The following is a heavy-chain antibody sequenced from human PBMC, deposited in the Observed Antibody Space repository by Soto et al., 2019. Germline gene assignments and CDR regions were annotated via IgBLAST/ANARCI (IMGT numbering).Heavy chain of an antibody. CDR3: ARAPPRGIAAPGTWGSGMDV. Sequence: LRLSCAASGFSFSSYSMHWVRQAPGKGLEWVAVISYDGSNKYYADSVKGRFTITRDSSKNTVSLQMNSLRLEDTAVYYCARAPPRGIAAPGTWGSGMDVWGQGTTVTVSS. J-gene: IGHJ6*02. CDR2: ISYDGSNK. V-gene: IGHV3-30*04. D-gene: IGHD6-13*01. CDR1: GFSFSSYS.